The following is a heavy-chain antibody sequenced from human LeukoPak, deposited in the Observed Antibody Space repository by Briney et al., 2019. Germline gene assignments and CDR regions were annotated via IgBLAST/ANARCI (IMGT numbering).Heavy chain of an antibody. V-gene: IGHV3-23*01. J-gene: IGHJ4*02. CDR2: ISVTGDIT. D-gene: IGHD2-21*01. CDR3: AKSHITRYPLQYYFDL. Sequence: GGSLRLSCAASGFTFISYSMSWLRQTPQKGLEWVSGISVTGDITYYADSVKGRFTIARDDSRTTLYLQLNSLRADDTAVYYCAKSHITRYPLQYYFDLWGQGAQVIVSS. CDR1: GFTFISYS.